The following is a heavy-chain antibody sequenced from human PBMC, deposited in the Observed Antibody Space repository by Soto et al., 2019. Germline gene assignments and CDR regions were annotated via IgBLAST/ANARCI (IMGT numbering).Heavy chain of an antibody. CDR1: GFTFSIYA. CDR2: ISGSGRIT. D-gene: IGHD3-9*01. J-gene: IGHJ1*01. CDR3: AKDVHYDIVTGIEYFHH. Sequence: GGSLRLSCAASGFTFSIYAMSWVRRAPGKGLEWVSGISGSGRITKYADSVKGRFIISRDNFKNTLFLQMNSLRAEDTAVYYCAKDVHYDIVTGIEYFHHWAQGTLVTVS. V-gene: IGHV3-23*01.